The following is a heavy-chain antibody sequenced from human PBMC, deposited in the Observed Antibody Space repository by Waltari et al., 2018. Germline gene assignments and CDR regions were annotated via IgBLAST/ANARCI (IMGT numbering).Heavy chain of an antibody. D-gene: IGHD3-10*01. Sequence: QVQLQESGPGLVKPSEPLSLTCTVSDGSMTGHYWSWIRQPPGKGLEWIGYIYYSGNTNYNPSLKSRVTISVDTSKTQFSLKLNSVTAADTALYYCARTSRAIDYYFDYWGQGTLVTVSS. CDR1: DGSMTGHY. CDR2: IYYSGNT. CDR3: ARTSRAIDYYFDY. V-gene: IGHV4-59*11. J-gene: IGHJ4*01.